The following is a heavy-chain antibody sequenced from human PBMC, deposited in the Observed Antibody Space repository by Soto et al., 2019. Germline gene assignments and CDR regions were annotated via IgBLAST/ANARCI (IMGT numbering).Heavy chain of an antibody. Sequence: EVQLVESGGGLVQPGRSLRLSCAASGFTFDDYAMHWVRQAPGKGLEWVSGISWNSGSIGYADTVKGGFTISRDNAKNSLYLQMNSLRAEDTALYYCAKDAAASGYDFDYWGQGTLITVSS. J-gene: IGHJ4*02. V-gene: IGHV3-9*01. CDR3: AKDAAASGYDFDY. CDR2: ISWNSGSI. CDR1: GFTFDDYA. D-gene: IGHD5-12*01.